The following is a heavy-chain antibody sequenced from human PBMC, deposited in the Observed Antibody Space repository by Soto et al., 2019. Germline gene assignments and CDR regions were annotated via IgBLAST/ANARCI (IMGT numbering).Heavy chain of an antibody. J-gene: IGHJ5*02. D-gene: IGHD6-19*01. CDR3: ARGSSGFSKWCAP. V-gene: IGHV3-30-3*01. CDR2: ISYDGSNK. CDR1: GFAFSSYA. Sequence: GGSLRLSCAASGFAFSSYAIHWVRQAPGKGLEWVAVISYDGSNKYYADSVKGRFTISRDNSKNTLYLQMNSLRAEDTAVYYCARGSSGFSKWCAPWGSGTLVNVSS.